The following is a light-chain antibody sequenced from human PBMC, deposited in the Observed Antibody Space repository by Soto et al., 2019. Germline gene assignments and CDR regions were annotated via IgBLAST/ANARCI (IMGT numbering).Light chain of an antibody. V-gene: IGKV3-15*01. Sequence: EIVMTQSPATLSVSPGERATLSCRASQSVSSNLAWYQQKPGQAPRLLIYGASTRATDIPARFSGSGSGTEFTLTISSLQSEDFAVYYCQQYNNWPPWTFGPWTKVEIK. CDR3: QQYNNWPPWT. CDR1: QSVSSN. J-gene: IGKJ1*01. CDR2: GAS.